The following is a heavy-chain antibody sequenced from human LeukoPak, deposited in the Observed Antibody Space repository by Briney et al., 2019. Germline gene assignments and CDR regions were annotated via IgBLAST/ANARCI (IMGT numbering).Heavy chain of an antibody. CDR2: MNQDGSEK. V-gene: IGHV3-7*01. CDR1: GFTFSDSW. J-gene: IGHJ6*02. Sequence: GGSLRLSCAASGFTFSDSWMSWVRQPPGKGLAGVANMNQDGSEKDYVDSVKGRFTISRDNARNSLYLQMGSLRAEDTAVYYCATYTHWVAGDVWGQGTTVTVSS. D-gene: IGHD3-16*01. CDR3: ATYTHWVAGDV.